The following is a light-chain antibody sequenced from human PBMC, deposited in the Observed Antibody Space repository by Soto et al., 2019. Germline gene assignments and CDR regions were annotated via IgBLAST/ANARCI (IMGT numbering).Light chain of an antibody. CDR1: QTISSW. CDR3: QQLNSYPIT. Sequence: IQXTHRLYALSAHIGERVTINCRASQTISSWLEWYKRKKGKEXKXXXYAESNLKSGVQSRLSGSGSGTEFNITIRSLQPEDFAPYYCQQLNSYPITFGQGTSLEI. J-gene: IGKJ5*01. CDR2: AES. V-gene: IGKV1-9*01.